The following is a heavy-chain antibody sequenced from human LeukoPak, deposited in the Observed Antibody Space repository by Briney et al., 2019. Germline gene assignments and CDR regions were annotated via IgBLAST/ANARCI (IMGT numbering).Heavy chain of an antibody. Sequence: ASETLSLTCTVSGGSISSGDYYWSWIRQPPGKGLEWIGYIYYSGSTYYNPSLKSRVTISVDTSKNQFSLKLSSVTAADTAVYYCARDTKHYFQYNWFDPWGQGTLVTVSS. CDR2: IYYSGST. V-gene: IGHV4-30-4*08. D-gene: IGHD2/OR15-2a*01. J-gene: IGHJ5*02. CDR1: GGSISSGDYY. CDR3: ARDTKHYFQYNWFDP.